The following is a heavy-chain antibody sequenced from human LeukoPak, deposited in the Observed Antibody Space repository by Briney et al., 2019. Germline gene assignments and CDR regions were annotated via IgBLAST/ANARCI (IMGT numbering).Heavy chain of an antibody. V-gene: IGHV4-30-2*01. CDR2: IYHSGST. D-gene: IGHD6-13*01. CDR3: ARVSSSWYLDY. Sequence: SQTLSLTCTVSGGSISSGGYYWSWIRQPPGKGLEWIGYIYHSGSTNYNPSLKSRVTISVDKSKNQFSLKLSSVTAADTAVYYCARVSSSWYLDYWGQGTLVTVSS. J-gene: IGHJ4*02. CDR1: GGSISSGGYY.